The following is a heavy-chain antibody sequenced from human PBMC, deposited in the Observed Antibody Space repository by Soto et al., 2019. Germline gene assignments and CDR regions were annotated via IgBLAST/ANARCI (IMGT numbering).Heavy chain of an antibody. D-gene: IGHD6-13*01. CDR3: ARDLSQAAALDY. CDR1: GYTFTGYY. CDR2: INPNSGGT. Sequence: ASVKVSCKASGYTFTGYYMHWVRQAPGQGLEWMGWINPNSGGTNYAQKFQGWVTMTRDTSISTAYMELGRLRSDDTAVYCCARDLSQAAALDYWGQGTLVTVSS. V-gene: IGHV1-2*04. J-gene: IGHJ4*02.